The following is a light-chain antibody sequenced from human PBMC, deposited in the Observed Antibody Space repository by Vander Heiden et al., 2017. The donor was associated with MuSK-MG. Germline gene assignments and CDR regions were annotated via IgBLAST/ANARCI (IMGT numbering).Light chain of an antibody. Sequence: SSQLTQDPAVSVALGQTVRITCQGDSLRSYYASWYQQKPGQAPVLVIYGKNNRPSGIPDRFSGSSSGNTASLTITGAQAEDEADYYCNSRDSSGNLYVFGTGTKFTVL. CDR1: SLRSYY. J-gene: IGLJ1*01. CDR2: GKN. CDR3: NSRDSSGNLYV. V-gene: IGLV3-19*01.